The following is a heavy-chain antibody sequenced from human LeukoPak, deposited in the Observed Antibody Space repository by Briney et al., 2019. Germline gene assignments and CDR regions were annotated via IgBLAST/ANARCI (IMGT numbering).Heavy chain of an antibody. J-gene: IGHJ1*01. CDR1: GFTFSSYG. CDR3: ARHGLYDSTDYWTFQH. CDR2: IYYGGSDK. Sequence: PGGSLRLSCAASGFTFSSYGMHWVRRAPGKGLEWVAIIYYGGSDKYYADSVKGRFTISRDNAKSSLYLQMNGLRAVDTAVYYCARHGLYDSTDYWTFQHWGQGTLVTVSS. D-gene: IGHD3-22*01. V-gene: IGHV3-33*01.